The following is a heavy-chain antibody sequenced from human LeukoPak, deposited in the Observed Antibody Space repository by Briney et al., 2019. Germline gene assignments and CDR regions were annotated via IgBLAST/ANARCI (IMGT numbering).Heavy chain of an antibody. J-gene: IGHJ5*02. V-gene: IGHV1-2*02. CDR1: GYTFTGYY. CDR2: INPNSGGT. D-gene: IGHD3-22*01. Sequence: GASVKVSCKASGYTFTGYYMHWVRQAPGQGLEWMGWINPNSGGTNYAQKFQGRVTMTRDTSISTAYMELRSLRSDDTAVYYCARGGRRNYYDSSGYYYHWFDPWGQGTLVTVSS. CDR3: ARGGRRNYYDSSGYYYHWFDP.